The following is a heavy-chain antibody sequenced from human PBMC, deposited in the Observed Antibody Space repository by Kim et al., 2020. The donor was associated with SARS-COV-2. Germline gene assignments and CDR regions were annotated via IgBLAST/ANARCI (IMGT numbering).Heavy chain of an antibody. J-gene: IGHJ4*02. V-gene: IGHV3-9*01. CDR1: GFTFGDYA. CDR2: ISWNSGSI. D-gene: IGHD6-13*01. CDR3: AKGTDSSSWDPKDY. Sequence: GGSLRLSCAASGFTFGDYAMHWVRQAPGKGLEWVSGISWNSGSIGYADSVKGRFTISRDNAKNSLYLQMNSLRAEDTALYYCAKGTDSSSWDPKDYWGQGTLVTVSS.